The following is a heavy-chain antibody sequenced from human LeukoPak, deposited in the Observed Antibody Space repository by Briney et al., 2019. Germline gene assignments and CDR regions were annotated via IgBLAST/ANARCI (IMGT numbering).Heavy chain of an antibody. CDR2: IYYSGST. CDR3: ARGRGYSGYFGYYYMDV. D-gene: IGHD5-12*01. J-gene: IGHJ6*03. V-gene: IGHV4-59*01. Sequence: PSETLSLTCTVSGGSISSYYWSWIRQPPGKGLEWIGYIYYSGSTNYNPSLKSRVTTSLDTSKNQFSLKLSSVTAADTAVYYCARGRGYSGYFGYYYMDVWGKGTTVTISS. CDR1: GGSISSYY.